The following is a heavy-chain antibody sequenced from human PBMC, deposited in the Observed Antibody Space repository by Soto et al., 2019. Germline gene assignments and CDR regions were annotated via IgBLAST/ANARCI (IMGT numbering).Heavy chain of an antibody. CDR2: INPNSGDT. CDR3: ARGGYTYGYGLDY. J-gene: IGHJ4*02. D-gene: IGHD5-18*01. Sequence: QVQLVQSGAEVKKLGASVKVSCKASGYTFTAYYIHWVRQAPGQGLEWVGWINPNSGDTNYAQRFQGWVTITGDTSASPPYMALTRLNSDDTAVYYFARGGYTYGYGLDYWGQGTLVTVSS. CDR1: GYTFTAYY. V-gene: IGHV1-2*04.